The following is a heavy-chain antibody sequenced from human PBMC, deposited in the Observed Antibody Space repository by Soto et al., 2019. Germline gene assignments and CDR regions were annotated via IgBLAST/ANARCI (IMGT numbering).Heavy chain of an antibody. CDR3: AREEGDFISPYFDY. Sequence: SLKVPCKASGGTFSSYAISWVRQAPGQGLEWMGGIIPIFGTANYAQKFQGRVTITADESTSTAYMELSSLRSEDTAVYYCAREEGDFISPYFDYWGQGTLVTVSS. V-gene: IGHV1-69*13. CDR2: IIPIFGTA. CDR1: GGTFSSYA. J-gene: IGHJ4*02. D-gene: IGHD2-21*02.